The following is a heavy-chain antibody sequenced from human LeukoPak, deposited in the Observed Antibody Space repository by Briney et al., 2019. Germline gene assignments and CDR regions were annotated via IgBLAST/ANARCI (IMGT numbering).Heavy chain of an antibody. CDR3: ARADYDYVWGSYRQYYFDY. J-gene: IGHJ4*02. V-gene: IGHV3-21*01. Sequence: GGSLRLSCAASGFTFSSSGMHWVRQAPGKGLEWASSISSSSSYIYYADSVKGRFTISRDNAKNSLYLQMNSLRAEDTAVYYCARADYDYVWGSYRQYYFDYWGQGTLVTVSS. CDR1: GFTFSSSG. D-gene: IGHD3-16*02. CDR2: ISSSSSYI.